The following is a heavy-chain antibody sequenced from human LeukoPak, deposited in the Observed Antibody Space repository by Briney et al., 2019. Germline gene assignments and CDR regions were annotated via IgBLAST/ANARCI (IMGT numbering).Heavy chain of an antibody. D-gene: IGHD2-2*01. CDR1: GFTFSSYD. CDR2: IGTAGDT. V-gene: IGHV3-13*01. CDR3: ARAEPAAITGYYYYGMDV. J-gene: IGHJ6*02. Sequence: GGSLRLSCAASGFTFSSYDMHWVRQATGEGLEWVSAIGTAGDTYYTGSVKGRFTISRENAKNSLYLQMNSLRAGDTAVYYCARAEPAAITGYYYYGMDVWGQGTTVTVSS.